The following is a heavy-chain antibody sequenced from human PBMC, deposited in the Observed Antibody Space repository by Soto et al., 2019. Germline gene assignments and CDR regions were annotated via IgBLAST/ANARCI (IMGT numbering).Heavy chain of an antibody. CDR2: IYFRGNS. D-gene: IGHD1-7*01. V-gene: IGHV4-30-4*01. J-gene: IGHJ4*02. CDR1: GDSITSSPYY. CDR3: ARSGGTNSWYGVFDF. Sequence: QVQLQQSGPGLVKPSQTLSVTCTVSGDSITSSPYYWSWVRQLPGRGLEWIGYIYFRGNSYYNPSLKSRVTISLDRSKNQFSLELNFVTAADTALYFCARSGGTNSWYGVFDFWGQGTLVNVSS.